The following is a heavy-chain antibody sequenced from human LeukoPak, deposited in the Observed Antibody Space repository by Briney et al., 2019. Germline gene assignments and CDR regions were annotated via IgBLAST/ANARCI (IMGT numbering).Heavy chain of an antibody. Sequence: SETLSLTCTVSGGSISSSSYYWGWIRQPPGKGLEWIGTISYSGSTFYNPSLESRLTMSVDTSQNQFSLKLTSVTAADTAVFYCARSRSTSRQPNWFDPWGHGTLVTVSS. V-gene: IGHV4-39*01. J-gene: IGHJ5*02. CDR2: ISYSGST. CDR1: GGSISSSSYY. CDR3: ARSRSTSRQPNWFDP. D-gene: IGHD2-2*01.